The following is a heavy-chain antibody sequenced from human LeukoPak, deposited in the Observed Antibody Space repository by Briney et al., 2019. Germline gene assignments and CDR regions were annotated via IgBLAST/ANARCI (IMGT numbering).Heavy chain of an antibody. CDR1: GGSISSYY. CDR2: IYYSGST. D-gene: IGHD2-15*01. V-gene: IGHV4-59*01. Sequence: KSSGTLSLTCTVSGGSISSYYWSWIRQPPGKGQEWIGYIYYSGSTNYNPSLKSRVTISVDTSKNQFSLKLSSVTAADTAVYYCAGGGYCSGGSCYLFDYWGQGTLVTVSS. CDR3: AGGGYCSGGSCYLFDY. J-gene: IGHJ4*02.